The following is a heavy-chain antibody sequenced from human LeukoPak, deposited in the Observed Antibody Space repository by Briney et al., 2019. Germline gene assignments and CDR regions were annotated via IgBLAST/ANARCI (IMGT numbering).Heavy chain of an antibody. CDR1: GFTFSSYS. J-gene: IGHJ4*02. V-gene: IGHV3-21*01. D-gene: IGHD3-3*01. Sequence: IPGGSLRLSCAASGFTFSSYSMNWVRQAPGKGLEWVSSISSSSSYIYYADSVKGRFTISRDNAKNSLYLQMNSLRAEDTAVYYCARAQGGNYDFRSGYYCFDYWGRGTLVTVSS. CDR3: ARAQGGNYDFRSGYYCFDY. CDR2: ISSSSSYI.